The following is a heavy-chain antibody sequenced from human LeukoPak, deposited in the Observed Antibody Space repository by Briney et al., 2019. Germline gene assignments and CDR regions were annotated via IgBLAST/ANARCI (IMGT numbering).Heavy chain of an antibody. CDR3: ARDTYQPGRIDS. D-gene: IGHD2-2*01. CDR2: INDVSADI. V-gene: IGHV3-21*05. J-gene: IGHJ4*02. Sequence: PGGSLRLSCAASGFTFSSYAMHWVRQAPGKGLEWVSYINDVSADIHYADSVKGRFTISRDNARNTLYLQMNSLRAEDTAVFYCARDTYQPGRIDSWSQGTLVIVSS. CDR1: GFTFSSYA.